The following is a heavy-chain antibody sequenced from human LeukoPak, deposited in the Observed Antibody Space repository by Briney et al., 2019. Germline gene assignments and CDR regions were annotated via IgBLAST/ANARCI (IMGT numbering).Heavy chain of an antibody. CDR3: AKDYRDSSGYYDAFDI. V-gene: IGHV3-23*01. J-gene: IGHJ3*02. Sequence: PGGSLRLSCAASGFTFSSYGMSWVRQAPGKGLEWVSAISGSGGSTYYADSVKGRFTISRDNSKNTLYLQMNSLRAEDTAVYYCAKDYRDSSGYYDAFDIWGQGTMVTVSS. D-gene: IGHD3-22*01. CDR1: GFTFSSYG. CDR2: ISGSGGST.